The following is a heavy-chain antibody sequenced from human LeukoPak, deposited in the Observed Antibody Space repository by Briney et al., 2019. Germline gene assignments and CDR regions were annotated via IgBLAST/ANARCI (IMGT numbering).Heavy chain of an antibody. V-gene: IGHV3-11*01. Sequence: GGSLRLSCAASGFTFSDYYMSWIRQAPGKGLEWFSYISSSGSTIYYADSEKGRFTISTDNAKNSLYLQMNSLRAEDTAVYYCRKGGSSDYYYYGMDVWGQGTTVTVSS. CDR1: GFTFSDYY. J-gene: IGHJ6*02. D-gene: IGHD1-14*01. CDR3: RKGGSSDYYYYGMDV. CDR2: ISSSGSTI.